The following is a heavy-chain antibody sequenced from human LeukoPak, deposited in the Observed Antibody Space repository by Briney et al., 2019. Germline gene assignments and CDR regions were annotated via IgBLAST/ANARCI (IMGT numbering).Heavy chain of an antibody. CDR3: ARESFGGGIVNCFDY. CDR1: GGSISSGSYY. D-gene: IGHD3-16*02. J-gene: IGHJ4*02. CDR2: IYTSGST. Sequence: SQTLSLTCTVSGGSISSGSYYWSWIRQPAGKGLEWIGRIYTSGSTNYNPSLKSRVTISVDTSKNQFSLKLSSVTAADTAVYYCARESFGGGIVNCFDYWGQGTLVTVSS. V-gene: IGHV4-61*02.